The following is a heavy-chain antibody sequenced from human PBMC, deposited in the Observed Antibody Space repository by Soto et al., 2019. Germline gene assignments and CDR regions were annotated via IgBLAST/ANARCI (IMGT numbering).Heavy chain of an antibody. J-gene: IGHJ3*02. CDR1: GFTFSSYA. V-gene: IGHV3-30-3*01. Sequence: QVQLVESGGGVVQPGRSLRLSCAASGFTFSSYAMHWVRQAPGKGLEWVAVISYDGSNKYYADSVKGRFTISRDNSKNTLYLQMNSLRAEDTAVYYCARSLRFLEWSLHANAFDIWGQGTMVTVSS. CDR2: ISYDGSNK. D-gene: IGHD3-3*01. CDR3: ARSLRFLEWSLHANAFDI.